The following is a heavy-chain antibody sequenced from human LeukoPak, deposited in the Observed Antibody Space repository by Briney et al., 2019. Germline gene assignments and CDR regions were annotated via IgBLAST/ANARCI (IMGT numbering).Heavy chain of an antibody. J-gene: IGHJ4*02. Sequence: PGGSLRLSCAASGFTFSSYGMNWVRQAPGKGLEWVAYICCDGSNKYYADSVKGRFTISRDNSKNTLYLQMNSLRAEDTAVYYCASSGGQLDYWGQGTLVTVSS. CDR3: ASSGGQLDY. V-gene: IGHV3-30*02. CDR2: ICCDGSNK. CDR1: GFTFSSYG. D-gene: IGHD6-25*01.